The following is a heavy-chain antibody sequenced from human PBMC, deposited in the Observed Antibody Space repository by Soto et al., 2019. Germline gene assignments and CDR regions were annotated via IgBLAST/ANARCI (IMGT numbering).Heavy chain of an antibody. Sequence: SETLSLTCTVSGGSISSGGYYWSWIRQHPGKGLEWIGYIYYSGSSYYNPSLKSRVTISVDTSKNQFSLKLTSVTAADTAVYYCARDKITGLFDYWGQGTLVTVSS. D-gene: IGHD2-8*02. CDR1: GGSISSGGYY. CDR2: IYYSGSS. CDR3: ARDKITGLFDY. J-gene: IGHJ4*02. V-gene: IGHV4-31*03.